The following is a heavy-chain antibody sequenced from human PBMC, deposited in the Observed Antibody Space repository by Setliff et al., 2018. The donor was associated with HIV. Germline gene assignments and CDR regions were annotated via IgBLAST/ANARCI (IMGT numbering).Heavy chain of an antibody. D-gene: IGHD3-22*01. CDR3: ARVGDFYDGSGHYSVLDAFDM. CDR2: IVDSGDT. J-gene: IGHJ3*02. V-gene: IGHV4-34*12. CDR1: GGSLTNYY. Sequence: SETLSLTCTLYGGSLTNYYWTWIRQSPGEGLEWIGEIVDSGDTNYNPSLKSRVTISVDTSKNQFSLKLSSVTAADTAVYYCARVGDFYDGSGHYSVLDAFDMWGQGTKVTVSS.